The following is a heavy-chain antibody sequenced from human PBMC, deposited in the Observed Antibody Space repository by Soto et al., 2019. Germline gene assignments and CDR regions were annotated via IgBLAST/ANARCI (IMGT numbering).Heavy chain of an antibody. CDR3: TRHSLTMTLDY. CDR2: IYPGDSDT. D-gene: IGHD3-22*01. CDR1: GYVFTTYW. J-gene: IGHJ4*02. V-gene: IGHV5-51*01. Sequence: PGESLKISCKGSGYVFTTYWIGWVRQMPGKGLEWMGIIYPGDSDTKYSPSFQGQVTISADRSITTAYLQWSGLKASDTAMYYCTRHSLTMTLDYWGQGTLVTVSS.